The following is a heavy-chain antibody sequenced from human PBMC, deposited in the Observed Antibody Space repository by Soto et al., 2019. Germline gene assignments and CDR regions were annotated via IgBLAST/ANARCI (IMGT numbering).Heavy chain of an antibody. V-gene: IGHV4-31*03. CDR2: IYYSGST. Sequence: QVRLQESGPGLVKPSQTLSLTCTVSGGSISSGGYYWSWIRQHPGKGLEWIGYIYYSGSTYYNPSLKSRVTISVDTSKNQFSLKLSSVTAADTAVYYCARVDPGGYGDYVFDYWGQGTLVTVSS. D-gene: IGHD4-17*01. CDR1: GGSISSGGYY. J-gene: IGHJ4*02. CDR3: ARVDPGGYGDYVFDY.